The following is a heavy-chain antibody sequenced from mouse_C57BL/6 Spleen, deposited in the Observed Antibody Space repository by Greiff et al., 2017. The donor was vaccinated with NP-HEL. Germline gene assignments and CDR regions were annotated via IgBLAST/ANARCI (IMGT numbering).Heavy chain of an antibody. J-gene: IGHJ2*01. D-gene: IGHD4-1*01. CDR1: GYTFTSYW. V-gene: IGHV1-61*01. Sequence: QVQLKQPGAELVRPGSSVKLSCKASGYTFTSYWMDWVKQRPGQGLEWIGNIYPSDSETHYNQKFKDKATLTVDKSSSTAYMQLSSLTSEDSAVYYCARLGWDRLVFDYWGQGTTLTVSS. CDR3: ARLGWDRLVFDY. CDR2: IYPSDSET.